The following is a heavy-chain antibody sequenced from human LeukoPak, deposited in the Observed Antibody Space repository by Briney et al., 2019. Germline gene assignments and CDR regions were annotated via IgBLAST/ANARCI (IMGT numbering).Heavy chain of an antibody. CDR2: MYYSGST. CDR3: ARAPWDYGSGSYSVQFDY. CDR1: GGSISSGDYY. J-gene: IGHJ4*02. V-gene: IGHV4-30-4*01. D-gene: IGHD3-10*01. Sequence: PSETLSLTCTVSGGSISSGDYYWSWVRQPPWEGLEWIGYMYYSGSTYYNPSLKSRVTISLHTSKNRFYLKLSSVTAADTAVYYCARAPWDYGSGSYSVQFDYWGQGTLVTVSS.